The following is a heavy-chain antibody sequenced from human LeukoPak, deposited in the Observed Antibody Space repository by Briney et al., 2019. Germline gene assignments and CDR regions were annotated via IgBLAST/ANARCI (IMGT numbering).Heavy chain of an antibody. V-gene: IGHV4-39*01. J-gene: IGHJ4*02. CDR2: IYSSGST. CDR3: ASGGGYYDSSGYIIRTTFDY. CDR1: GGSISSSSYY. D-gene: IGHD3-22*01. Sequence: SETLSLTCTVSGGSISSSSYYWGWIRQPPGKGLEWIGSIYSSGSTYYNPSLKSRVTISVDTSKNQFSLKLSSVTAADTAVFYCASGGGYYDSSGYIIRTTFDYWGQGTLVTVSS.